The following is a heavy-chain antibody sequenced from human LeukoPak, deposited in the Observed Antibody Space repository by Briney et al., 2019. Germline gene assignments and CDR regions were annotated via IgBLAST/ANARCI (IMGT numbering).Heavy chain of an antibody. CDR2: IYYSGST. CDR1: GGSISSYY. CDR3: ARDSRWFGELLGSNWFDP. J-gene: IGHJ5*02. Sequence: PSETLSLTCTVSGGSISSYYWSWIRQPPGKGLEWIGYIYYSGSTNYNPSLKSRVTISVDTSKNQFSLKLSSVTAADTAVHYCARDSRWFGELLGSNWFDPWGQGTLVTVSS. D-gene: IGHD3-10*01. V-gene: IGHV4-59*01.